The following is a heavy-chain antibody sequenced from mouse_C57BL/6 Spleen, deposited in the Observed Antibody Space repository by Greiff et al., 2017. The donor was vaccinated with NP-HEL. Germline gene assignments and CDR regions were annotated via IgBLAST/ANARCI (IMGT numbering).Heavy chain of an antibody. CDR2: IYPGDGDT. CDR1: GYAFSSYW. Sequence: VKLVESGAELVKPGASVKISCKASGYAFSSYWMNWVKQRPGQGLEWIGQIYPGDGDTNYNGKFKGKAPLTADKSSSTAYMQLSSLTSEDSAVYFCARSTYYSNYGTGDYAMDYWGQGTSVTVSS. V-gene: IGHV1-80*01. J-gene: IGHJ4*01. CDR3: ARSTYYSNYGTGDYAMDY. D-gene: IGHD2-5*01.